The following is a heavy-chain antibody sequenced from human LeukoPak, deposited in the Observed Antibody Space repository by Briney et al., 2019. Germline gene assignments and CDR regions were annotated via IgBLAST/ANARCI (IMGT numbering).Heavy chain of an antibody. CDR2: IGYDGSNK. V-gene: IGHV3-30*18. Sequence: GGSLRLSCAASGFSFSSYGMHWGRQAPGKGLEWVAVIGYDGSNKYYADSVKGRFTISRDNSKNTLYLQMNSLRTEDTAVYFCAKEIYYDSSAFFDYWGQGTLVTVSS. D-gene: IGHD3-22*01. CDR3: AKEIYYDSSAFFDY. J-gene: IGHJ4*02. CDR1: GFSFSSYG.